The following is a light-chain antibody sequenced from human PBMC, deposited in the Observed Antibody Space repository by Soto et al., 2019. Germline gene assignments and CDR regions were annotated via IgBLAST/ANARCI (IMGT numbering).Light chain of an antibody. V-gene: IGLV2-23*03. Sequence: QSALTQPASVSGSPGQSITISCTGTSSDVGSYNLVSWYQQHPGKAPKLMIYEGSKRPSGVSNRFSGSKSGNTASQTISGLQAEDEADYYCCSYAGSSTFGVVFGGGTKLTVL. CDR3: CSYAGSSTFGVV. CDR2: EGS. CDR1: SSDVGSYNL. J-gene: IGLJ2*01.